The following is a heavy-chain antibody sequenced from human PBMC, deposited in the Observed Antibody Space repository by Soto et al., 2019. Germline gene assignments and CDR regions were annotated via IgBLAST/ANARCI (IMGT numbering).Heavy chain of an antibody. D-gene: IGHD3-3*01. V-gene: IGHV3-7*01. J-gene: IGHJ4*02. CDR3: ARGIGFLVDS. CDR1: GFTFSNSW. Sequence: EVRLVESGGALVQPGGSLRVSCAGSGFTFSNSWMTWFRQAAGKGLEWVANINRDGSERHYVDSVKGRFTIARDNARNSLDLQMNSLRVEDTAVYYCARGIGFLVDSWGQGTLVTVSS. CDR2: INRDGSER.